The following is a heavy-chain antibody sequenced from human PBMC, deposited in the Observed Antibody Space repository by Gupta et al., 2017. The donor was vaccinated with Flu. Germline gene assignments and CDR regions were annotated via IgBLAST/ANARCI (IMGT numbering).Heavy chain of an antibody. V-gene: IGHV3-23*01. D-gene: IGHD6-19*01. CDR1: GFTFSSYA. CDR2: ISGSGGST. CDR3: AKARIAVAGMFGPIPHYFDY. J-gene: IGHJ4*02. Sequence: EVQLLESGGGLVQPGGSLRLSCAASGFTFSSYAMSWVRQAPGKGLEWVSAISGSGGSTYYADSVKGRFTISRDNSKNTLYLQMNSLRAEDTAVYYCAKARIAVAGMFGPIPHYFDYWGQGTLVTVSS.